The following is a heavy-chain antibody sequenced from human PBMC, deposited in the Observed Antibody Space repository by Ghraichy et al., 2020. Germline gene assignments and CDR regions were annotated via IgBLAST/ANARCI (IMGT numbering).Heavy chain of an antibody. Sequence: GGSLRLSCAASGFSFGSSSMSWVHQAPGKGLEWVSTISTSGGGTHYAESVEGRFIVSRDNSKDSLFLHMYSLRPEDTAVYYCAREFDFDLWGQGTLVTVSS. CDR1: GFSFGSSS. CDR3: AREFDFDL. D-gene: IGHD3-10*01. CDR2: ISTSGGGT. J-gene: IGHJ4*02. V-gene: IGHV3-23*01.